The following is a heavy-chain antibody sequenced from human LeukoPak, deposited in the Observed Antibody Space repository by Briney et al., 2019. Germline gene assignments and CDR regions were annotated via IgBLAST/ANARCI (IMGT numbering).Heavy chain of an antibody. CDR1: GFTFSSYA. D-gene: IGHD6-19*01. CDR3: AREVAVARDWYFDL. V-gene: IGHV3-30-3*01. CDR2: ISYDGSNK. Sequence: PGGSLRLSCAASGFTFSSYAMHWVRQAPGKGLEWVAVISYDGSNKYYADSVRGRFTISRDNSKNTLYLQMNSLRAEDTAVYYCAREVAVARDWYFDLWGRGTLVTVSS. J-gene: IGHJ2*01.